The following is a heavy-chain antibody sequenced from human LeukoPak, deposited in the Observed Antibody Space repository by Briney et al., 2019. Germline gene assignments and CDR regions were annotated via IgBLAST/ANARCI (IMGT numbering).Heavy chain of an antibody. D-gene: IGHD6-6*01. CDR2: ITPIFGTA. CDR3: ARGSSSSSEPFDY. V-gene: IGHV1-69*05. Sequence: ASVKVSCKASGGTFSSYAISWVRQAPGQGLEWMGRITPIFGTANYAQKFQGRVTITTDESTSTAYMELSSLRSEDTAVYYCARGSSSSSEPFDYWGQGTLVTVSS. J-gene: IGHJ4*02. CDR1: GGTFSSYA.